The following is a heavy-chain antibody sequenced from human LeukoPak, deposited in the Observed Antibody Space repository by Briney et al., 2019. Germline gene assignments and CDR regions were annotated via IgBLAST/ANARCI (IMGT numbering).Heavy chain of an antibody. V-gene: IGHV1-8*01. CDR1: GYTFTSYY. CDR2: LNPKSGNT. CDR3: AGGAIVDTVAITLKN. D-gene: IGHD5-12*01. J-gene: IGHJ4*02. Sequence: ASVQVSCNASGYTFTSYYIICVRQAAGQGVEWMGWLNPKSGNTGYAQKFQSRVTMTRSTSVSTAYMELSSMRSEDTAVYYCAGGAIVDTVAITLKNWGQGALCTVSS.